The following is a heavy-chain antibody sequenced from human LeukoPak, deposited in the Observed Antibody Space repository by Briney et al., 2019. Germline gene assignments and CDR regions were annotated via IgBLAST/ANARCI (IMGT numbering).Heavy chain of an antibody. CDR2: IIPIFGTA. D-gene: IGHD1-26*01. V-gene: IGHV1-69*13. CDR3: AGKYSGNFDY. J-gene: IGHJ4*02. Sequence: ASVKVSCKASGGTFSSYAISWVRQAPGQGLEWMGGIIPIFGTANYAQKFQGRVTITADESTSTAYMELSSLRSEDTAVYYCAGKYSGNFDYWGQGTLVTVSS. CDR1: GGTFSSYA.